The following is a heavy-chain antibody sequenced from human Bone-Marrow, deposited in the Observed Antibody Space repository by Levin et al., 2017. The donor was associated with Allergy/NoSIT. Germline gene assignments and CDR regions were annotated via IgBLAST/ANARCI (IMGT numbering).Heavy chain of an antibody. CDR2: IRGTGDYT. D-gene: IGHD3-10*01. V-gene: IGHV3-23*01. CDR3: AKVTSLVRGTQVMDV. CDR1: GFTFSNSA. J-gene: IGHJ6*02. Sequence: GESLKISCTASGFTFSNSAMSWVRQAPGKGLEWVSAIRGTGDYTHYGDSVKGRFTISRDNSKNTLYFLMNSLRAEDTAVYYCAKVTSLVRGTQVMDVWGQGTTVIVSS.